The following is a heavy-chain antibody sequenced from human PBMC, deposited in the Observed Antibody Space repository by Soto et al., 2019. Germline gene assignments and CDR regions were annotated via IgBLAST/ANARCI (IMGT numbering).Heavy chain of an antibody. Sequence: SSETLSLTCSVSGVSISNYYWTWIRQSPGKGLEWIGYVFYGGNTNYNPSLKSRVTISVDRSKSQFSLMLSSVTAADTAVYYCARGMRGGYSYSLDVWGQGTTVTVSS. D-gene: IGHD5-18*01. CDR2: VFYGGNT. V-gene: IGHV4-59*01. J-gene: IGHJ6*02. CDR3: ARGMRGGYSYSLDV. CDR1: GVSISNYY.